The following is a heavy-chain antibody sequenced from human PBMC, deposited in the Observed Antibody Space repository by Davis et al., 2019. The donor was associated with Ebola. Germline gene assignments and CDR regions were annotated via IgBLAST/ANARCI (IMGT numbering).Heavy chain of an antibody. Sequence: GESLKISCAASGFTFSRHGMLWVRQAPGRGLEWVAYISYDGSIEYDSDSVKGRFAISRDNSRNTLYLQMNNLRAEDTAVYYCAKDSPQYIAAMDYWGQGTLVTVSS. J-gene: IGHJ4*02. CDR3: AKDSPQYIAAMDY. D-gene: IGHD6-13*01. V-gene: IGHV3-30*18. CDR2: ISYDGSIE. CDR1: GFTFSRHG.